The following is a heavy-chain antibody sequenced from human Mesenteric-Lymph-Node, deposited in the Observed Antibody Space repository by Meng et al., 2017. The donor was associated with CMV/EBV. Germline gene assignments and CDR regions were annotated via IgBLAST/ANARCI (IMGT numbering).Heavy chain of an antibody. CDR1: GFTFSSYW. CDR3: AREGRWVITPAS. J-gene: IGHJ5*02. CDR2: IKADGCEK. V-gene: IGHV3-7*01. D-gene: IGHD4-23*01. Sequence: GGSLRLSCAASGFTFSSYWMSWVRQAPGKGLEWVANIKADGCEKNYMDSVKGRFTISRDNSNNSLYLQMNTLRVEDTAVYYCAREGRWVITPASWGQGTLVTVSS.